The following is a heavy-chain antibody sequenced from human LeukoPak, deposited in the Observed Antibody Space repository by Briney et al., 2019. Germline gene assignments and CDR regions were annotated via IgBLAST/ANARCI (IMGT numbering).Heavy chain of an antibody. CDR3: ARDGLITGTTHWFDP. Sequence: SQTLSLTCAISGDSFSSNSAAWNWIRQSPSRGLEWLGRTYYRSKWYNDYALSVKSQITINPDTSKNQFSLQLNSVTPEDTAVYYCARDGLITGTTHWFDPWGQGTLVTVSS. D-gene: IGHD1-7*01. CDR1: GDSFSSNSAA. CDR2: TYYRSKWYN. V-gene: IGHV6-1*01. J-gene: IGHJ5*02.